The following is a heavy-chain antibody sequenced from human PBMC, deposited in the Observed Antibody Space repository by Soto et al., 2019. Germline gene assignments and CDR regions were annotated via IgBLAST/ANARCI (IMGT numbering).Heavy chain of an antibody. D-gene: IGHD3-10*01. Sequence: VQLVQSGAEVKKPGSSVKVSCKTSGDTSSYYAISWVRQAPGQGLEWMGGIISIFGTTNYAQKFQGRVTITADESTSTAYMELSSLRSEDTAMYYCARDEGTYYFDHWGQGTLVTVSS. J-gene: IGHJ4*02. CDR1: GDTSSYYA. CDR2: IISIFGTT. V-gene: IGHV1-69*01. CDR3: ARDEGTYYFDH.